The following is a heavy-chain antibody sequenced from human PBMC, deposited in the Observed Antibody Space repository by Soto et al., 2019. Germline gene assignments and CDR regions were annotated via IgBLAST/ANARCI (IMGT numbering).Heavy chain of an antibody. CDR1: GFIFSNYW. V-gene: IGHV3-7*01. Sequence: GGSLRLSCAVSGFIFSNYWMGWVRQAPGKGLKWVANIKQDGSEKYYVDSVKGRFTISRDNAKNSLYLQMNSLRAEDTAVFYCARMYSSGWFSSGQRTLVSVSS. CDR2: IKQDGSEK. J-gene: IGHJ5*02. CDR3: ARMYSSGWFS. D-gene: IGHD6-19*01.